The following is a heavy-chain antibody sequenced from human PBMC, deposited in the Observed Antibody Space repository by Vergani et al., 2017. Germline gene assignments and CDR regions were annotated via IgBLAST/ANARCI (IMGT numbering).Heavy chain of an antibody. V-gene: IGHV3-15*01. CDR3: TTLMVATIRADY. CDR1: GFTFSNAW. D-gene: IGHD5-12*01. J-gene: IGHJ4*02. Sequence: EVQLVESGGGLVKPGGSLRLSCGASGFTFSNAWMSWVRQAPGKGLEWVGRIKSKTDGGTTDYAAPVKGRFTISRDDSKHTLYLQMNSLKTEDTAVYYCTTLMVATIRADYWGQGTLVTVSS. CDR2: IKSKTDGGTT.